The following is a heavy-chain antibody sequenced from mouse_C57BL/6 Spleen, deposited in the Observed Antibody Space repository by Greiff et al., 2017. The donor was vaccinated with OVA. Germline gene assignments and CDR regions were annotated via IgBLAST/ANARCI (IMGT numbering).Heavy chain of an antibody. CDR2: IDPNSGGT. V-gene: IGHV1-72*01. CDR3: AREYGYYAYFAY. Sequence: QVQLQQPGAELVKPGASVKLSCKASGYTFTSYWMHWVKQRPGRGLEWIGRIDPNSGGTKYNEKFKSKATLTVDKPSSTAYMQLSSLTSEESAVYYCAREYGYYAYFAYWGQGTLGTVSA. J-gene: IGHJ3*01. D-gene: IGHD2-10*02. CDR1: GYTFTSYW.